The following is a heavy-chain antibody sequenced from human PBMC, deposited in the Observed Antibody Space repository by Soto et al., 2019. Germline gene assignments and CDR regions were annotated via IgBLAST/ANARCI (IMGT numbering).Heavy chain of an antibody. V-gene: IGHV3-23*01. CDR2: ISGSDDST. J-gene: IGHJ4*02. D-gene: IGHD6-6*01. Sequence: GGSLRLSCAASGFTFSSYAMSWVRQAPGKGLEWVSVISGSDDSTYYADSVKGRFTISRDNSKNTLYLQMNSLRAEDTVVYYCAKRSSSTTILYWGQGTLVTVSS. CDR1: GFTFSSYA. CDR3: AKRSSSTTILY.